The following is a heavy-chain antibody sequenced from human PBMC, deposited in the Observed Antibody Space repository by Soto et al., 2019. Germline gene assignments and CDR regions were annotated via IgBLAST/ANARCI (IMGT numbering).Heavy chain of an antibody. D-gene: IGHD6-25*01. J-gene: IGHJ3*02. V-gene: IGHV1-8*01. CDR1: GYTFTSYD. Sequence: QVQLVQSGAEVKKPGASVKVSCKASGYTFTSYDINWVRQATGQGLEWMGWMNPNSGNTGYAQKFQGRVTMTRNTSKSTAYMELSSLRSEDTAGYYWASTGTGSNAFDIWGQGTMVTVSS. CDR3: ASTGTGSNAFDI. CDR2: MNPNSGNT.